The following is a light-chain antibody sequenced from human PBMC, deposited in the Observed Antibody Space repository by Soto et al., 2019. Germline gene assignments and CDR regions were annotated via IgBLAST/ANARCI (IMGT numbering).Light chain of an antibody. CDR3: SSYTNIHTSAWV. J-gene: IGLJ1*01. Sequence: QSVLTQPASVSGSPGQSITISCTGTSGDIGSYNRVSWYQQHPGKAPKLIIYEVTDRPSGVSNRFSGSKSGNTASLTISGLQAEDEAEYHCSSYTNIHTSAWVFGTGTKVTVL. CDR2: EVT. V-gene: IGLV2-14*01. CDR1: SGDIGSYNR.